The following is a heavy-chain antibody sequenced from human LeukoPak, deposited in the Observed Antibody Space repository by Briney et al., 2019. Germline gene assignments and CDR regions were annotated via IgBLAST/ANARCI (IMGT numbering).Heavy chain of an antibody. CDR1: GFTFSDYY. V-gene: IGHV3-11*01. Sequence: GGSLRLSCAATGFTFSDYYMSWIRQAPGKGLEWVSYISSSGSTIYYADSVKGRFTISRDNAKNSLYLQMNSLGAEDTAVYYCARETLGYYYYYGMDVWGQGTTVTVSS. CDR3: ARETLGYYYYYGMDV. D-gene: IGHD6-13*01. J-gene: IGHJ6*02. CDR2: ISSSGSTI.